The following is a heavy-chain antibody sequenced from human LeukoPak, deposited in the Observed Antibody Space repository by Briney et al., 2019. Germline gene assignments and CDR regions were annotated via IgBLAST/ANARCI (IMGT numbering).Heavy chain of an antibody. D-gene: IGHD3-9*01. CDR3: ARDLSFDWFPYYFDY. V-gene: IGHV4-59*01. J-gene: IGHJ4*02. CDR1: GGSISGYY. CDR2: SYYSGST. Sequence: SETLSLTCTVSGGSISGYYWSWIRQPPGKGLEWIGCSYYSGSTNYNPSLKSRVTISVDTSRNQFSLKLSSVTAADTAIYYCARDLSFDWFPYYFDYWGQGTLVTVSS.